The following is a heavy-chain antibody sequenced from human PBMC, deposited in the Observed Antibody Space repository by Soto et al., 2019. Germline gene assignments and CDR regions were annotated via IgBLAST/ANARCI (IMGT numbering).Heavy chain of an antibody. CDR3: ARANDILTGYRPNYSYYGMDV. CDR2: ISAYNGNT. D-gene: IGHD3-9*01. J-gene: IGHJ6*02. CDR1: GYTFTSYG. Sequence: ASVKVSCKASGYTFTSYGISWVRQAPGQGLEGMGWISAYNGNTNYAQKLQGRVTMTTDTSTSTAYMELRSLRSDDTAVYYCARANDILTGYRPNYSYYGMDVWGQGTTVTVSS. V-gene: IGHV1-18*04.